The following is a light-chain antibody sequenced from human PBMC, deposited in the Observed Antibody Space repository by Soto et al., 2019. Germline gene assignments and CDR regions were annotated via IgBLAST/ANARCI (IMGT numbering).Light chain of an antibody. CDR3: SSYTSSSALV. V-gene: IGLV2-14*01. Sequence: QSVLTQPASVSGSPGQSITISCTGTSSDVGGYNYVSWYQQHPGKAPKLMIYEVSNRPSGISNRFSGSKSGNTASLTVSGLQAEDEAAYYCSSYTSSSALVFGGGTKLTVL. CDR2: EVS. CDR1: SSDVGGYNY. J-gene: IGLJ2*01.